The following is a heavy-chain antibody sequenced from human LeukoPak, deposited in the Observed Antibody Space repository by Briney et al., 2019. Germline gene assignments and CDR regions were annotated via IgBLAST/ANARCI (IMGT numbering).Heavy chain of an antibody. V-gene: IGHV3-74*01. CDR2: VNNDGSDT. Sequence: GGSLRLSCAASGFTFSSYWMHWVRQAPGKGLVWVARVNNDGSDTNYADSVKGRFTISRDNAKNTLYLQMNSLRAEDTALYYCVRDPPNFGWLFDCWGQGTLVTVSS. CDR3: VRDPPNFGWLFDC. CDR1: GFTFSSYW. J-gene: IGHJ4*02. D-gene: IGHD3-9*01.